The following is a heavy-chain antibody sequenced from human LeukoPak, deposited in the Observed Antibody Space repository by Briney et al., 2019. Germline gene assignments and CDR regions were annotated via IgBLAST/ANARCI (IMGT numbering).Heavy chain of an antibody. V-gene: IGHV3-23*01. Sequence: GGSLRLSCATSGFTFSNYAMSWVRQAPGKGLEWVSTISGSGGSTYYADSVKGRFTISRDNSKNTLYLQLNSLRAEDTAVYYCAKSTSPLYYYYGMDVWGQGTTVTVSS. CDR1: GFTFSNYA. CDR2: ISGSGGST. CDR3: AKSTSPLYYYYGMDV. D-gene: IGHD2-2*01. J-gene: IGHJ6*02.